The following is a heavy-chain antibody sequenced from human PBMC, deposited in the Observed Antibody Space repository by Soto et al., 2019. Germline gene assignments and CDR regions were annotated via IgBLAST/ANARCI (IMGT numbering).Heavy chain of an antibody. CDR1: GVSISSSHW. D-gene: IGHD3-22*01. J-gene: IGHJ5*02. CDR3: ARGYYDRSGYDLDP. V-gene: IGHV4-4*02. Sequence: QVQLQESGPGLMKPSGTLSLTCAASGVSISSSHWWTWVRQPPEKGLQWIGEMHHSGATNYNPSLKSRMTTSVDKAKNPFSLQLTSVTAADTAVYYCARGYYDRSGYDLDPWGQGILVTVSS. CDR2: MHHSGAT.